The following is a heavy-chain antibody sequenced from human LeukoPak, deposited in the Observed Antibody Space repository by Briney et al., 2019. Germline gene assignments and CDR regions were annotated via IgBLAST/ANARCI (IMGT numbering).Heavy chain of an antibody. CDR3: ARDQRYYYASGSRSYYSYYMDV. Sequence: PGGSLRLSCAASGFTFSDYYMSWIRQAPGKGLEWVSYISSSDNTIYYADSVKGRFTISRDNAKNSLYLQMNSLRAEDTAVYYCARDQRYYYASGSRSYYSYYMDVWGKGTTVTISS. CDR1: GFTFSDYY. J-gene: IGHJ6*03. D-gene: IGHD3-10*01. CDR2: ISSSDNTI. V-gene: IGHV3-11*01.